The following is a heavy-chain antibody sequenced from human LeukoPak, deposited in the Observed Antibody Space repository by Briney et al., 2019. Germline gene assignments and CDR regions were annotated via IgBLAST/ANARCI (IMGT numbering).Heavy chain of an antibody. CDR1: GFTFSSYW. Sequence: GGSLRLSCAASGFTFSSYWMSWVRQAPGKGLEWVANIRQDGSEKKYVDSVKGRFTISRDNAKNSLYLQMNSLRAEDTAVYFCTRDGLYYYDSSGYRYFDYWGQGTLVTVSS. J-gene: IGHJ4*02. V-gene: IGHV3-7*01. D-gene: IGHD3-22*01. CDR3: TRDGLYYYDSSGYRYFDY. CDR2: IRQDGSEK.